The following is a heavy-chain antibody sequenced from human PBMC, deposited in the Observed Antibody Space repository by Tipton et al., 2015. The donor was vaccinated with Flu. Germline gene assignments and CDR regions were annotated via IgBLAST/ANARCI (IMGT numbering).Heavy chain of an antibody. CDR1: GFIFSTFG. Sequence: SLRLSCAASGFIFSTFGMHWVRQAPGKGMEWVAFIFYDGNKRYYAESVKGRFTISRDDSKNTVYLQMDSLGAEDTAVYYCARDGPEWNYFAYMDVWGKGTTVTVSS. J-gene: IGHJ6*03. CDR3: ARDGPEWNYFAYMDV. D-gene: IGHD3-3*01. CDR2: IFYDGNKR. V-gene: IGHV3-30*12.